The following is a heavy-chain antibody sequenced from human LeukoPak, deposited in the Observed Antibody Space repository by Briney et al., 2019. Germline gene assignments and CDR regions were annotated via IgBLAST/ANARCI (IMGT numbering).Heavy chain of an antibody. J-gene: IGHJ2*01. CDR3: ARSGDSSGYYRQKYWYFDL. D-gene: IGHD3-22*01. CDR1: GGSISSYY. CDR2: IYYSGST. Sequence: KTSETLSLTCTVSGGSISSYYWSWIRQPPGKGLEWIGYIYYSGSTNYNPSLKSRVTISVDTSKNQFSLKLSSVTAADTAVYYCARSGDSSGYYRQKYWYFDLWGRGTLVTVSS. V-gene: IGHV4-59*01.